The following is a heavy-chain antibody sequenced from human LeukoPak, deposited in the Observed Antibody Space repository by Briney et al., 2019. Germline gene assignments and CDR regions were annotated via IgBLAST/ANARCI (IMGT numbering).Heavy chain of an antibody. J-gene: IGHJ6*02. CDR1: GGSFSGYY. CDR2: INHSGST. V-gene: IGHV4-34*01. Sequence: SETLSLTCAVYGGSFSGYYWSWIRQPPGKGLEWIGEINHSGSTNYNPSLKSRVTISVDTSKNQFSLKLSSVTAADTAVCYCARGNYYYYGMDVWGQGTTVTVSS. CDR3: ARGNYYYYGMDV.